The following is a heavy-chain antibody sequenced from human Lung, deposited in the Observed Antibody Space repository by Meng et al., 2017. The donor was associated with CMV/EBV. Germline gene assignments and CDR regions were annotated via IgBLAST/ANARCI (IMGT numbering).Heavy chain of an antibody. D-gene: IGHD4-11*01. CDR1: GFSLSPSGVG. J-gene: IGHJ4*02. Sequence: SGPTLVKPTQTLTLTCSLSGFSLSPSGVGVGWIRQTPGKALEWLALILWNDDKRYNPSLKSRLTVTRDSSKTQVVLKMTNMDPEDTATYYCAHRLYRHYVEYWGQGALVTVSS. V-gene: IGHV2-5*01. CDR3: AHRLYRHYVEY. CDR2: ILWNDDK.